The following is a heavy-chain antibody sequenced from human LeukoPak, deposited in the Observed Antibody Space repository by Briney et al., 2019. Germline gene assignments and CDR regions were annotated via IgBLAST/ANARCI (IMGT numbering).Heavy chain of an antibody. J-gene: IGHJ4*02. D-gene: IGHD2/OR15-2a*01. CDR2: IDPEDGAT. V-gene: IGHV1-69-2*01. CDR3: AARMRF. Sequence: ASVKVSCKTSGYTFIDSFIHWMQQAPGKGFEWMGLIDPEDGATEYAERFQGRVTITADRSTDTAYLKLTSLRSDDTAVYFCAARMRFWGQGTRVTVSS. CDR1: GYTFIDSF.